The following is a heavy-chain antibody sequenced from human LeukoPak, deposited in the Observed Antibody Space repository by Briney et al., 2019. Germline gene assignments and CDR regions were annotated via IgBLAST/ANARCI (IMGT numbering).Heavy chain of an antibody. CDR1: GYSVTSHY. CDR2: INPRGTST. CDR3: ARDNSMHERGWWFDP. J-gene: IGHJ5*02. Sequence: ASVKVSCKASGYSVTSHYMHWVRQAPGQGLEWVGVINPRGTSTIYAEKFQGRIIITRDMYTTKDYMELSSLKSDDTAVYYCARDNSMHERGWWFDPWGQGTLVTVSS. V-gene: IGHV1-46*01. D-gene: IGHD4-23*01.